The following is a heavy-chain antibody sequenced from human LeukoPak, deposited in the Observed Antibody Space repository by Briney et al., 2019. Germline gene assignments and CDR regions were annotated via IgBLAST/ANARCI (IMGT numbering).Heavy chain of an antibody. Sequence: GGSLRLSCAASGLSFSTYWMHWVRQAPGKGLVWVSRIKTDGRSTTYADSVKGRFTISRDNAKNTLFLQMNSLRVEDTAVYYCATGQGDSRYYFDSRGQGTLVTVSS. CDR1: GLSFSTYW. D-gene: IGHD3-16*01. CDR3: ATGQGDSRYYFDS. CDR2: IKTDGRST. J-gene: IGHJ4*02. V-gene: IGHV3-74*01.